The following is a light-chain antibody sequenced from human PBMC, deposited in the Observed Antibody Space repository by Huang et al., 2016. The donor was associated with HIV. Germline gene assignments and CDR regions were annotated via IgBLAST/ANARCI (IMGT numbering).Light chain of an antibody. CDR1: QSVLYSSNNKNY. CDR2: WAS. Sequence: DIVMTQSPDSLAVSLGERATINCKSSQSVLYSSNNKNYLAWYQQKARHPPKLLIYWASTRGSGVPDRVSGSGSGTDFTLSISSLQAEDVAVYYCQQYYSTPLTFGGGTKVEIK. V-gene: IGKV4-1*01. CDR3: QQYYSTPLT. J-gene: IGKJ4*01.